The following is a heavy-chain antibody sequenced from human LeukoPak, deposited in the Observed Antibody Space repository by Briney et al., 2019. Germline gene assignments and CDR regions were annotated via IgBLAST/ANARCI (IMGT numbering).Heavy chain of an antibody. Sequence: AGGSLRFSCAASGFTFNSNEMNWVRQAPGKGLEWVSYIVSSGTSIYYADSVRGRFTISRDNAKNSLYLQMTTLRAEGTAVYYCTRVGYCSSGTSYTGNTFDIWGQGTMVTVSS. J-gene: IGHJ3*02. D-gene: IGHD2-15*01. CDR1: GFTFNSNE. CDR3: TRVGYCSSGTSYTGNTFDI. CDR2: IVSSGTSI. V-gene: IGHV3-48*03.